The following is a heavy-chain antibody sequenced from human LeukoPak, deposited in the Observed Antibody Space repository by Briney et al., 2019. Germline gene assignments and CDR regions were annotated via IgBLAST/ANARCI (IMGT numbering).Heavy chain of an antibody. CDR3: AKGLRGCSGNACYYFFDF. J-gene: IGHJ4*02. Sequence: GGSLRLSCAASGFTFNDYAMTWVRQAPGKALEWVSAITGSGSNTYYAASAKGRFTISRDNSKNSLDLQMNSLRAEDTAVYYCAKGLRGCSGNACYYFFDFWGQGALVTVSS. D-gene: IGHD2/OR15-2a*01. V-gene: IGHV3-23*01. CDR2: ITGSGSNT. CDR1: GFTFNDYA.